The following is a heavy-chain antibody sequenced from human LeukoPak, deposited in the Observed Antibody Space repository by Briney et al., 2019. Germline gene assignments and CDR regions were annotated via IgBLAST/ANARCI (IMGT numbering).Heavy chain of an antibody. CDR2: IYYSGST. Sequence: SGTLSLTCTVSGGSISSYYWSWIRQPPGKGLEWIGYIYYSGSTNYNPSLKSRVTISVDTSKNQYSLKLSSVTAADTAVYYCARHWDSSGPPDVWGQGTMVTVSS. J-gene: IGHJ3*01. CDR3: ARHWDSSGPPDV. V-gene: IGHV4-59*08. CDR1: GGSISSYY. D-gene: IGHD3-22*01.